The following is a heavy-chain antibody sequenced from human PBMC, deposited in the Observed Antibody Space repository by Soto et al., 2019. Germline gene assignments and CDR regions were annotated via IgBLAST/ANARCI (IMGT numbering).Heavy chain of an antibody. CDR3: AREGCSGGSCYYYGMDV. V-gene: IGHV3-33*01. CDR1: GFTFSSYG. D-gene: IGHD2-15*01. CDR2: IWYDGSNK. Sequence: PGGSLRLSCAASGFTFSSYGMHWVRQAPGKGLEWVAVIWYDGSNKYYADSVKGRFTISRDNSKNTLYLQMNSLRAEDTAVYYCAREGCSGGSCYYYGMDVWGQGTTVTVSS. J-gene: IGHJ6*02.